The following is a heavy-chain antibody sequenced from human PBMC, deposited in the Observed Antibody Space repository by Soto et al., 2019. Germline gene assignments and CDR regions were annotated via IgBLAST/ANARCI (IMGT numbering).Heavy chain of an antibody. V-gene: IGHV3-23*01. D-gene: IGHD2-2*01. Sequence: GGSLRLSCAASGFTFSSYAMSWVRQAPGKGLEWVSAISGSGVSTYYANSVKGRFTIARDNSKNTLSLQMNSLRVEDTDVSYCAKGGDYSSTICDYYYYCMDVWGQGTTVTVSS. CDR2: ISGSGVST. CDR1: GFTFSSYA. J-gene: IGHJ6*02. CDR3: AKGGDYSSTICDYYYYCMDV.